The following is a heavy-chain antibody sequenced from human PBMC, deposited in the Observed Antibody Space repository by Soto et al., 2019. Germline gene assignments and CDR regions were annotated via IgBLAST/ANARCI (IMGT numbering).Heavy chain of an antibody. D-gene: IGHD3-3*01. J-gene: IGHJ4*02. CDR2: ISGSGGST. V-gene: IGHV3-23*01. CDR1: GFTFSSYA. Sequence: GGSLRLSCAASGFTFSSYAMSWVRQAPGKGLEWVSAISGSGGSTYYADSVKGRFTISRDNSKNTLYLQMNSLGAEDTAVYYCAKSISGIFRFDYWGQGTLVTVSS. CDR3: AKSISGIFRFDY.